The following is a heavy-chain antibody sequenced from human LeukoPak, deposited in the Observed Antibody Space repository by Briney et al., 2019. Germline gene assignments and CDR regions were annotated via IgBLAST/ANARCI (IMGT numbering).Heavy chain of an antibody. Sequence: HPGGSLRLSCAASGLTFSSYWMSWVRQAPGKGLEWVANIKQDGSEKYYVDSVKGRFTISRDNAKNSLYLQMNSLRAEDTAVYYCAGGNSIDYWGQGTLVTVSS. CDR2: IKQDGSEK. CDR3: AGGNSIDY. D-gene: IGHD4-23*01. V-gene: IGHV3-7*01. J-gene: IGHJ4*02. CDR1: GLTFSSYW.